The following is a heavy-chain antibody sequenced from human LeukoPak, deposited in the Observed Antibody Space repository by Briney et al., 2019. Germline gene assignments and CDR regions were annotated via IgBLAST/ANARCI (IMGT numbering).Heavy chain of an antibody. CDR3: AKDQDGDYRAGWFDP. D-gene: IGHD4-17*01. Sequence: GGSLRLSCAASGFTFDDYAMHWVRQAPGKGLEWVSCISCNSDSIGYADSVKGRFTISRDNAKNSLYLQMNSLRAEDTALYYCAKDQDGDYRAGWFDPWGQGTLVTVSS. CDR2: ISCNSDSI. CDR1: GFTFDDYA. V-gene: IGHV3-9*01. J-gene: IGHJ5*02.